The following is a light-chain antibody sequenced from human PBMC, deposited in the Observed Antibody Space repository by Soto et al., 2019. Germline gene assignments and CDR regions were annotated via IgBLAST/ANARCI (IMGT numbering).Light chain of an antibody. J-gene: IGKJ1*01. CDR1: QSVSSSY. V-gene: IGKV3-20*01. CDR2: GAS. CDR3: QRYGSSRT. Sequence: EIVLTQSPGTLSLSPGERATLSCRASQSVSSSYLAWYQQKPGQAPRLLIYGASSRATGIPARFSGSGSGTDFTLTISRLEPEEFAVYYCQRYGSSRTFGQGTKVEIK.